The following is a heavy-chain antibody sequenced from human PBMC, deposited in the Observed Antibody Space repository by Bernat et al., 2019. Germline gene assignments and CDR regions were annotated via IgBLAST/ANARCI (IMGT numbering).Heavy chain of an antibody. J-gene: IGHJ5*02. CDR1: GFTFSGSA. D-gene: IGHD6-6*01. Sequence: VQLVESGGGLVQPGGSLKLSCAASGFTFSGSAMHWVRQAPGKGLEWVAFQRYDGGEEYYGDSVKGRFTISRDNSKNTLYLQMNSLRAEDTAVYYCARDLIAVRPGWFEPWGQGTLVTVSS. CDR3: ARDLIAVRPGWFEP. CDR2: QRYDGGEE. V-gene: IGHV3-30*02.